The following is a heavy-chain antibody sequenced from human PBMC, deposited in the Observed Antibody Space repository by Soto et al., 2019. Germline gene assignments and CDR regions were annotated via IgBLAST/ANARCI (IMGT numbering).Heavy chain of an antibody. J-gene: IGHJ6*02. V-gene: IGHV1-18*01. D-gene: IGHD2-8*01. CDR2: VSANNGHT. Sequence: QGQLVQSGAEVKKPGASVKLSCKASGFTFSNYGLNWVRQAPGQGLEWMGWVSANNGHTNYAQNLQGRVSMTTDTSTSTAYMELRGLTFDDTAVYYCARDIESVTAKPVFYYYAMDVWGQGTTVTVSS. CDR1: GFTFSNYG. CDR3: ARDIESVTAKPVFYYYAMDV.